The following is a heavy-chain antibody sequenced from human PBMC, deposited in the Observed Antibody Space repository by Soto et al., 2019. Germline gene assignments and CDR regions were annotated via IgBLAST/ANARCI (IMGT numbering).Heavy chain of an antibody. J-gene: IGHJ3*02. CDR3: ARDIMAEGYCSGGSCGGGGAFDI. CDR2: MNPNSGNT. CDR1: GYTFTSYD. D-gene: IGHD2-15*01. Sequence: GASVKVSCKASGYTFTSYDINWVRQATGQGLEWMGWMNPNSGNTGYAQKFQGRVTMTRDTSISTAYMELSSLRSDDTAVYYCARDIMAEGYCSGGSCGGGGAFDIWGQGTMVTVSS. V-gene: IGHV1-8*01.